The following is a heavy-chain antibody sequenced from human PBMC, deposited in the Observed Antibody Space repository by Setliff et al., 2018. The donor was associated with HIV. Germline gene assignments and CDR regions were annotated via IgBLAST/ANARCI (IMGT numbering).Heavy chain of an antibody. V-gene: IGHV3-30*04. CDR1: GFTFSSYA. CDR3: AKGTYSSGLV. CDR2: ISYDGSFK. J-gene: IGHJ4*02. D-gene: IGHD6-19*01. Sequence: PGGSLRLSCAASGFTFSSYAMHWVRQAPGKGLEWVAVISYDGSFKYYADSVKGRFTISRDNSKNTLYLQMNSLRAEDTAVYYCAKGTYSSGLVWGQGTLVTVSS.